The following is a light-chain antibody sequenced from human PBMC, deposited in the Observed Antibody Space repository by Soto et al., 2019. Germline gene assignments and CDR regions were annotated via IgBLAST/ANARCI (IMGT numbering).Light chain of an antibody. CDR2: GAS. CDR1: QSVSNNY. CDR3: QQYGSSGT. Sequence: EIVLTRSPGTLSLSPGERAVLSCRASQSVSNNYLAWYQQKPGQAPRLLIYGASNRATGIPDRFSGSGSGADFPLTISRLEPEDFAVYYCQQYGSSGTSGQGTKVDIK. J-gene: IGKJ1*01. V-gene: IGKV3-20*01.